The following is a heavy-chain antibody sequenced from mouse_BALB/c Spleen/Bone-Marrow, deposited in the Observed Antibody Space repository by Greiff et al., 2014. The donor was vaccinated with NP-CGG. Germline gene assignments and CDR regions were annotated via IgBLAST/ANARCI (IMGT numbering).Heavy chain of an antibody. CDR1: GYTFTDYT. CDR2: VNPNSGGT. J-gene: IGHJ2*01. V-gene: IGHV1-18*01. Sequence: VQLKQSGPELVKPGASVKISCKTSGYTFTDYTLHWVKQSHGKSLGWIGGVNPNSGGTSYNQKFKGKATLNLDKSSTTAYMELRSLTSDDSAVYYCARARHYDFWGQGTTLTVSS. CDR3: ARARHYDF.